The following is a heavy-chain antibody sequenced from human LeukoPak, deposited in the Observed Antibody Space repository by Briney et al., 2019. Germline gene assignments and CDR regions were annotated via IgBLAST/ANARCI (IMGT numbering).Heavy chain of an antibody. D-gene: IGHD3-9*01. J-gene: IGHJ4*02. V-gene: IGHV4-34*01. CDR1: GGSFSGYY. CDR3: ARGRGYYDILTGFGTRRPFDY. CDR2: INHSGST. Sequence: SETLSLTCAVYGGSFSGYYWSWIRQPPGKGLEWIGEINHSGSTNYNPSLKSRVTISVDTSKNQFSLKLSSVTAADTAVYYCARGRGYYDILTGFGTRRPFDYWGQGTLVTVSS.